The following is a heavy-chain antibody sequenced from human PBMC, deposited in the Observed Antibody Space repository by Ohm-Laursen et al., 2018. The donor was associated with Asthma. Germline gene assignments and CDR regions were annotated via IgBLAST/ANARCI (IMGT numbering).Heavy chain of an antibody. D-gene: IGHD3-10*01. CDR3: TRAVLLWFGELPPDYHDAFDI. CDR2: IRSKAYGGTT. J-gene: IGHJ3*02. Sequence: SLRLSCTASGFTFGDYAMSWFRQAPGKGLEWVGFIRSKAYGGTTEYAASVKGRFTISRDDSKSIAYLQMNSLKTEDTAVYYCTRAVLLWFGELPPDYHDAFDIWGQGTMVTFSS. CDR1: GFTFGDYA. V-gene: IGHV3-49*03.